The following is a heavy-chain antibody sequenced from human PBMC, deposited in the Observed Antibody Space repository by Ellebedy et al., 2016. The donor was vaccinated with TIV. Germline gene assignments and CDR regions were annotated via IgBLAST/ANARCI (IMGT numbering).Heavy chain of an antibody. CDR1: GGSISSGGYY. CDR2: IYYSGST. V-gene: IGHV4-31*03. J-gene: IGHJ4*02. D-gene: IGHD6-19*01. Sequence: SETLSLTXTVSGGSISSGGYYWSWIRQHPGKGLEWIGYIYYSGSTYYNPSLKSRVTISVDTSKNQFSLKLSSVTAADTAVYYCARDPRSQQWLGHFDYWGQGTLVTVSS. CDR3: ARDPRSQQWLGHFDY.